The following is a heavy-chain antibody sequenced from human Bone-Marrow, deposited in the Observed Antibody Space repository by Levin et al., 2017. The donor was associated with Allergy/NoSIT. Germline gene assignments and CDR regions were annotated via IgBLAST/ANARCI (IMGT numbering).Heavy chain of an antibody. J-gene: IGHJ5*02. Sequence: GASVKVSCKASGYPLTNYGIAWVRQAPGQGLEWVAWISAYNGNTNFAQNFQARVTMTTDTSTKTAFMELRYLTSDDTAVYFCARSPFDSSGHWWVDPWGQGTLVTVSS. CDR2: ISAYNGNT. V-gene: IGHV1-18*01. CDR3: ARSPFDSSGHWWVDP. D-gene: IGHD3-22*01. CDR1: GYPLTNYG.